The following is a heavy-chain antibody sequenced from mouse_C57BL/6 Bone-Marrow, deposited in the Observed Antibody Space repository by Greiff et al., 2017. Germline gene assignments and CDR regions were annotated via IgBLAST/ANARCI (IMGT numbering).Heavy chain of an antibody. V-gene: IGHV14-4*01. D-gene: IGHD1-1*01. CDR1: GFNIKDDY. J-gene: IGHJ2*01. Sequence: VQLQQSGAELVRPGASVKLSCTASGFNIKDDYMHWVKQRPEQGLEWIGWIDPENGDTEYASKFQGKATITADTSSNTAYLQLSSLTSEDTAVYYCTTASPDYYGSSPYYFDYWGQGTTLTVSS. CDR2: IDPENGDT. CDR3: TTASPDYYGSSPYYFDY.